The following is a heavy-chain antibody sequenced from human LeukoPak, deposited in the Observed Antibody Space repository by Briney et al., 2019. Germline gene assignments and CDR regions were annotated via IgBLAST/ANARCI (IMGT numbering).Heavy chain of an antibody. D-gene: IGHD6-13*01. CDR2: IYTSGST. CDR1: GGSISDYY. Sequence: PSETLSLTCTVSGGSISDYYWSWIRQPPGKGLEWIGHIYTSGSTNYNPSLKSRVTMSVDTSKNQFSLKLSSVTAADTAVYYCASSSWYRFGWFDPWGQGTLVTVSS. V-gene: IGHV4-4*08. CDR3: ASSSWYRFGWFDP. J-gene: IGHJ5*02.